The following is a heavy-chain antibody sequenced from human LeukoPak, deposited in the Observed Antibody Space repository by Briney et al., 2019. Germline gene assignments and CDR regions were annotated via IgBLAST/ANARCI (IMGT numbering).Heavy chain of an antibody. CDR2: IYSTGST. CDR3: ARGGYVNAFDI. Sequence: SETLSLTCTVSGGSISSYYWSWIRQPAGEGLEWIGHIYSTGSTNYNPSLKSRVTLSVDRSKNQFSLRLNSVTAADTAVYYCARGGYVNAFDIWGQGTMVTVSS. CDR1: GGSISSYY. D-gene: IGHD6-25*01. V-gene: IGHV4-4*07. J-gene: IGHJ3*02.